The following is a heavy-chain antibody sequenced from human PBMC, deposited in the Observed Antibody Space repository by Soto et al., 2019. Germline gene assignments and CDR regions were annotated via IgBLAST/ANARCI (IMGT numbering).Heavy chain of an antibody. Sequence: GESLKISCAASGLTVSTNYMSWVRQAPGKGLEWVSVIYSDGRTYHADSVKGRFTISRDNSKNTLYLQMDSLRAEDTAVYYCARAYGGNPALFDPWGQGTLVTVSS. D-gene: IGHD4-17*01. J-gene: IGHJ5*02. CDR3: ARAYGGNPALFDP. CDR1: GLTVSTNY. CDR2: IYSDGRT. V-gene: IGHV3-66*01.